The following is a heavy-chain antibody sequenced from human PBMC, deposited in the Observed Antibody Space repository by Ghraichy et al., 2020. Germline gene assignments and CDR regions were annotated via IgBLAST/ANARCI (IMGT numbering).Heavy chain of an antibody. V-gene: IGHV3-15*01. Sequence: GGSLRLSCAASGFTFSNAWMSWVRQAPGKGLEWVGRIKSKTDGGTTDYAAPEKGRFTISRDDSKNTLYLQMNSLKTEDTAVYYCTTDRRMVRGLISSHYYYYGMDVWGQGTTVTVSS. CDR2: IKSKTDGGTT. J-gene: IGHJ6*02. CDR3: TTDRRMVRGLISSHYYYYGMDV. D-gene: IGHD3-10*01. CDR1: GFTFSNAW.